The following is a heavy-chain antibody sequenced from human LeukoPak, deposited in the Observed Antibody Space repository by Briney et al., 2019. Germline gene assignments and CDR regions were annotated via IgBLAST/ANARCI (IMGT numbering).Heavy chain of an antibody. J-gene: IGHJ6*03. D-gene: IGHD6-19*01. CDR3: ARRLEQWLVRYYYYYMDV. V-gene: IGHV3-48*01. CDR1: GFTFSSYS. Sequence: GGSLRLSCAASGFTFSSYSMNWVRQAPGKGLEWVSYISSSSSTIYYADSVKGRFTISRDNAKNSLYLQMNSLRAEDTAVYYCARRLEQWLVRYYYYYMDVWGKGTTVTVSS. CDR2: ISSSSSTI.